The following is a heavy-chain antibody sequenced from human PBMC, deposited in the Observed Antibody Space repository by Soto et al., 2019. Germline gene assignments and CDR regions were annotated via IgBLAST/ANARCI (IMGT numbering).Heavy chain of an antibody. CDR1: GFTFNTYT. CDR3: GFGRLLYY. CDR2: ISSSSSTI. J-gene: IGHJ4*02. Sequence: GGSLRLSCAASGFTFNTYTMNWVRQAPGKGLEWVSYISSSSSTIYYADSVKGRFTISRDNAKNSLYLQMNSLRAEDTAVYYCGFGRLLYYWGQGTLVTVSS. D-gene: IGHD3-10*01. V-gene: IGHV3-48*01.